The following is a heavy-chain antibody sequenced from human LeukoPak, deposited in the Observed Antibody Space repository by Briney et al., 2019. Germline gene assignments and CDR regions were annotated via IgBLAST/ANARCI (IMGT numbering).Heavy chain of an antibody. CDR2: IYHSGST. V-gene: IGHV4-4*02. D-gene: IGHD3-22*01. CDR1: GGSISSSNW. Sequence: SETLSLTCAVSGGSISSSNWWSWVRQPPGKGLEWIGEIYHSGSTNYNPSLKSRVTISVDKSKNQFSLKLSSVTAADTAVYYCARRGYYDSSGYWDFDYWGQGTLVTVSS. J-gene: IGHJ4*02. CDR3: ARRGYYDSSGYWDFDY.